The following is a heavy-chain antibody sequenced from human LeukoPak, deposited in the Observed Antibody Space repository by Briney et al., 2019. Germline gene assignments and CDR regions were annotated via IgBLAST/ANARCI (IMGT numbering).Heavy chain of an antibody. J-gene: IGHJ5*02. CDR2: IIPIFGTA. Sequence: SVKVSCKASGGTFSSYAIIWVRHAPGQGLEWMGGIIPIFGTANYAQKFQGRVTITTDESTSTAYMELSSLRSEDTAVYYCARVGCSSTSCYPTFDPWGQGTLVTVSS. V-gene: IGHV1-69*05. CDR3: ARVGCSSTSCYPTFDP. CDR1: GGTFSSYA. D-gene: IGHD2-2*01.